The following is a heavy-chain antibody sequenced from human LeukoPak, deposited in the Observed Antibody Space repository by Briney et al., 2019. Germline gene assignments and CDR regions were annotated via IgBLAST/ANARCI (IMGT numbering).Heavy chain of an antibody. V-gene: IGHV3-48*04. Sequence: GGSLRLSCAASGFTFSNYNMNWVRQAPGKGLEWVSYISSSGSTIYYADSVKGRLTISRDNAKNSLYLQMNSLRAEDTAVYYCARASRAYDWLTNNWFDPWGQGTLVTVSS. D-gene: IGHD3-9*01. CDR3: ARASRAYDWLTNNWFDP. CDR2: ISSSGSTI. CDR1: GFTFSNYN. J-gene: IGHJ5*02.